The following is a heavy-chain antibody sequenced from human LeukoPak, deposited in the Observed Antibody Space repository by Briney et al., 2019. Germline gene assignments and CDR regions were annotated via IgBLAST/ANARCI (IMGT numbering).Heavy chain of an antibody. V-gene: IGHV3-23*01. CDR1: GFSLSRYA. CDR2: ISDSGGST. CDR3: AKCRGSSWSDYFDY. J-gene: IGHJ4*02. D-gene: IGHD6-13*01. Sequence: GGSLRLSCAVSGFSLSRYAMNWVRQAPGKGLEWVSAISDSGGSTYYADSVKGRFTISRDNSWNTLYLQMNTLRAEDTAVYYCAKCRGSSWSDYFDYWGQGTLVTVSS.